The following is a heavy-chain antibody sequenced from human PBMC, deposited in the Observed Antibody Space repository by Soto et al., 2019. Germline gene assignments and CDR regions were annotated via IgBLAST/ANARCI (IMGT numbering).Heavy chain of an antibody. CDR3: ATKPIAAAGANYYYYGMDV. J-gene: IGHJ6*02. Sequence: GASVKVSCKVSGYTLTELSMHWVRQAPGKGLEWMGGFDPEDGETIYAQKFQGRVTMTEDTSTDTAYMELSSLRSEDTAVYYCATKPIAAAGANYYYYGMDVWGQGTTVTVSS. CDR2: FDPEDGET. D-gene: IGHD6-13*01. CDR1: GYTLTELS. V-gene: IGHV1-24*01.